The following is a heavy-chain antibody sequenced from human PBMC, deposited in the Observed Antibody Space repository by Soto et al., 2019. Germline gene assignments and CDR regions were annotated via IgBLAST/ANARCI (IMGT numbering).Heavy chain of an antibody. Sequence: PSETLSLTCTVSSGSISLYYWTWIRQPPGKGLEWIGYIYYSGITNYNPSLRSRVSMSVDKSNNEFSLSLTSVTAADTAVYYCATLPPRIVVVFTEMPTWGQGILVTVSS. CDR1: SGSISLYY. J-gene: IGHJ5*02. D-gene: IGHD2-21*01. CDR2: IYYSGIT. CDR3: ATLPPRIVVVFTEMPT. V-gene: IGHV4-59*12.